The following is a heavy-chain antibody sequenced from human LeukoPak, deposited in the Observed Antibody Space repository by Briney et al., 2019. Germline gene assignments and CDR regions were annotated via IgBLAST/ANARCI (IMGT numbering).Heavy chain of an antibody. Sequence: SVKVSCKASGGTFSSYAISWVRQAPGQGLEWMGRIIPILGIANYAQKFQGGVTITADKSTSTAYMELSSLRSEDTAVYYCARDQEHDFWSGYTDYWGQGTLVTVSS. CDR3: ARDQEHDFWSGYTDY. CDR1: GGTFSSYA. D-gene: IGHD3-3*01. V-gene: IGHV1-69*04. CDR2: IIPILGIA. J-gene: IGHJ4*02.